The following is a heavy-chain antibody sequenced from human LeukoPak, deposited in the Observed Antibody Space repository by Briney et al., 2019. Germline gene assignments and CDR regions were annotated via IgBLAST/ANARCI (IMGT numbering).Heavy chain of an antibody. CDR1: GFTFSSYS. CDR2: ISSSSSYI. J-gene: IGHJ4*02. V-gene: IGHV3-21*04. D-gene: IGHD6-13*01. Sequence: KTGGSLRLSCAASGFTFSSYSMNWVRQAPGKGLEWVSSISSSSSYIYYADSVKGRFTISRDNSKNTLYLQLNSLRVEDTAIYYCAKTHTSNWYSNDYWGQGTLVTVSS. CDR3: AKTHTSNWYSNDY.